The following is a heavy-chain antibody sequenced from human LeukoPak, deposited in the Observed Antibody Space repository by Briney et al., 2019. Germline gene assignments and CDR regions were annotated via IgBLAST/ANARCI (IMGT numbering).Heavy chain of an antibody. J-gene: IGHJ4*02. CDR1: GYPISSGYY. D-gene: IGHD6-6*01. Sequence: SETLSLTCAVSGYPISSGYYWGWIRQPPGKGLEWIGSIYHSGSTYYNPSLKSRDTISVDTSKNQFSLKPSSVTAADTAVYYCARQGGGAARVFDYWGQGTLVTVSS. V-gene: IGHV4-38-2*01. CDR3: ARQGGGAARVFDY. CDR2: IYHSGST.